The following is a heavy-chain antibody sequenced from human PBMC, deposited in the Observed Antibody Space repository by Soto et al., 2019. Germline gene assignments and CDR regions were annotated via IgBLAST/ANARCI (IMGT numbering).Heavy chain of an antibody. D-gene: IGHD5-12*01. CDR3: ARGVTSGYDLGWFDP. Sequence: SETLSLTCTVYGGSFSGYYWSWIRQPPGKGLEWIGEINHSGSTNYNPSLKSRVTISVDTSKNQFSLKLSSVTAADTAVYYCARGVTSGYDLGWFDPWGQGTLVTVSS. V-gene: IGHV4-34*01. CDR1: GGSFSGYY. J-gene: IGHJ5*02. CDR2: INHSGST.